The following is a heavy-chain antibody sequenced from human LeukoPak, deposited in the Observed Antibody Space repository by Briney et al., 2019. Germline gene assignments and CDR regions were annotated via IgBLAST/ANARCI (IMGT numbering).Heavy chain of an antibody. D-gene: IGHD3-10*01. CDR3: AKDSSRLITMVRGAEYNWFDP. J-gene: IGHJ5*02. CDR2: IIGDGSST. V-gene: IGHV3-74*01. CDR1: GFTFSSYW. Sequence: GSLRLSCAASGFTFSSYWMFWVRQAPGKGLLWVSRIIGDGSSTSYAESVKGRFTISRDNAKNTLYLQMNSLRAEDTAVYYCAKDSSRLITMVRGAEYNWFDPWGQGTLVTVSS.